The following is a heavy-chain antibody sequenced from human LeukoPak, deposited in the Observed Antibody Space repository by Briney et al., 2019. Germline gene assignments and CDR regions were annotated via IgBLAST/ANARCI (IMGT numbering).Heavy chain of an antibody. CDR2: IYSGGKT. D-gene: IGHD2-15*01. J-gene: IGHJ3*02. CDR1: GLFVSSDY. V-gene: IGHV3-53*01. Sequence: GGSLRLSCAVSGLFVSSDYMTWVRQAPGKGLEWVSLIYSGGKTYYTDSVKGRFTISRDNSNKTLFLQMNGLRAEDTAVYYCARVRGDSRGNAFDIWGQGTMVTVSS. CDR3: ARVRGDSRGNAFDI.